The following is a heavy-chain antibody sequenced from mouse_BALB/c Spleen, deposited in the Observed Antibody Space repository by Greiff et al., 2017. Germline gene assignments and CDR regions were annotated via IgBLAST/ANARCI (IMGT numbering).Heavy chain of an antibody. J-gene: IGHJ3*01. Sequence: VQLQQSGPGLVQPSQSLSITCTVSGFSLTSYGVHWVRQSPGKGLEWLGVIWSGGSTDYNAAFISRLSISKDNSKSQVFFKMNSLQANDTAIYYCARNSPYYGNYWFAYWGQGTLVTVSA. CDR1: GFSLTSYG. D-gene: IGHD2-10*01. CDR3: ARNSPYYGNYWFAY. V-gene: IGHV2-2*02. CDR2: IWSGGST.